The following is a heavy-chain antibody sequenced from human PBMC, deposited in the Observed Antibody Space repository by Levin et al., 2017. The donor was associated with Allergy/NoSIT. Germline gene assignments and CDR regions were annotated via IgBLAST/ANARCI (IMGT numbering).Heavy chain of an antibody. CDR2: IYLSGST. V-gene: IGHV4-30-2*01. CDR1: CGSISSGGYS. J-gene: IGHJ4*02. CDR3: ARVAGYSYGYYFDY. D-gene: IGHD5-18*01. Sequence: SQTLSLTCAVPCGSISSGGYSWSWIRQPPGKGLEWIGNIYLSGSTNDNPSLKSRVTMSVDRSKNQFSLKLSYVTAADTAVYYCARVAGYSYGYYFDYWGPGTLVTVSS.